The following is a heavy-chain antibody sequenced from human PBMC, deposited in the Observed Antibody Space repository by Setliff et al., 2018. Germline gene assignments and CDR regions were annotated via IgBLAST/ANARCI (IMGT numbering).Heavy chain of an antibody. V-gene: IGHV2-5*01. J-gene: IGHJ4*02. CDR3: ARTFYYDDSGSNRLLYYFDY. CDR2: LYWNDDK. CDR1: GVSLSASGVG. Sequence: GSGPTLVNTTETLTLTCSLSGVSLSASGVGVGWIRQPPGKALEWLALLYWNDDKRYSPSLENRLAITKDTSKNQVVLTMTGMDPVDAATYYCARTFYYDDSGSNRLLYYFDYWGQGALVTVSS. D-gene: IGHD3-22*01.